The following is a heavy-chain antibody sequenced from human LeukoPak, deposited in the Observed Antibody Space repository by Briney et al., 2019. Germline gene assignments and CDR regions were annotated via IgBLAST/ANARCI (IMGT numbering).Heavy chain of an antibody. CDR2: MNPNSGNT. CDR1: GYTFTNYD. Sequence: ASVKVSCKASGYTFTNYDINWVRQATGQGLEWMGWMNPNSGNTGYAQKFQGRVTMTRDTSISTAYMELSRLRSDDTAVYYCARAIGGSGWFVGYWGQGTLVTVSS. CDR3: ARAIGGSGWFVGY. D-gene: IGHD6-19*01. J-gene: IGHJ4*02. V-gene: IGHV1-8*01.